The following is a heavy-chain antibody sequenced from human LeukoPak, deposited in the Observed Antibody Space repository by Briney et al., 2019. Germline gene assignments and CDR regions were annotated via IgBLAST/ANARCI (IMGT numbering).Heavy chain of an antibody. Sequence: GVSLRLSCAASRFTFSSHAMSWVRQAPGKGLEWVSLISGSGDNTYYADSVKGRFTISRDNSKNTLYLQMNSLRAEDTAVYYCAKVDSSSFNFDYWGQGTLVTVSS. CDR2: ISGSGDNT. CDR1: RFTFSSHA. CDR3: AKVDSSSFNFDY. D-gene: IGHD6-6*01. V-gene: IGHV3-23*01. J-gene: IGHJ4*02.